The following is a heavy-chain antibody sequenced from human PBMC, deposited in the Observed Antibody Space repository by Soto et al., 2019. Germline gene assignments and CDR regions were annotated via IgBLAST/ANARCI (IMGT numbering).Heavy chain of an antibody. D-gene: IGHD3-3*01. CDR1: GFTFSSYG. V-gene: IGHV3-30*18. J-gene: IGHJ6*02. CDR3: AKDLGLRFLEWLSPYYYYGMDV. CDR2: ISYDGSNK. Sequence: QVQLVESGGGVVQPGRSLRLSCAASGFTFSSYGMHWVRQAPGKGLEWVAVISYDGSNKYYADSVKGRFTISRDNSKNTLYLQMNSLRAEDTAVYYCAKDLGLRFLEWLSPYYYYGMDVWGQGTTVTVSS.